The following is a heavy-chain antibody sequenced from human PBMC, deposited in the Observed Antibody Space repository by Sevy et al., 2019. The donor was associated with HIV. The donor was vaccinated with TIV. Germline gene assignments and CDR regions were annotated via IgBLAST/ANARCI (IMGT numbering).Heavy chain of an antibody. CDR1: RFTFSSCW. D-gene: IGHD1-1*01. J-gene: IGHJ2*01. V-gene: IGHV3-74*01. Sequence: GGSLRLSCAASRFTFSSCWMHWVRQAPGKGLEWVSLISGDESNTRYADSVKGRFTISRDNAKNTLYLQMNSLRAEDTAVYYCARDWPGTAEWYFDLWGRGTLVTVSS. CDR2: ISGDESNT. CDR3: ARDWPGTAEWYFDL.